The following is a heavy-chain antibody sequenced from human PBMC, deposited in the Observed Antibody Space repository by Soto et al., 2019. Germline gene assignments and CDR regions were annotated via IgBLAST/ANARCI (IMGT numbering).Heavy chain of an antibody. D-gene: IGHD3-22*01. CDR3: ARHHIDSRVAYDI. J-gene: IGHJ3*02. Sequence: PGESLTISGTCAGYSFPHYWIGWVRQMPGDGLEWMGLMNPADSETRYSPSFQGQVTISADKSISTAYLQWSSLKASDTAMYCCARHHIDSRVAYDIWGQGTLVTVSS. CDR2: MNPADSET. V-gene: IGHV5-51*01. CDR1: GYSFPHYW.